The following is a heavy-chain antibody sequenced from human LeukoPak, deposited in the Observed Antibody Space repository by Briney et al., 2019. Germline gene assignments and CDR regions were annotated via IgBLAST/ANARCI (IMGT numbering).Heavy chain of an antibody. Sequence: PSETLSLTCSVSGGSISGYYWSWIRQPPGKGLEWIGYIYYSGSTYYNTSLKSRVTISLDMSKNQFSLKLSSVTAADTAVYYCARSAYYDLWSDYKKDWFDPWGQGTLVTVSS. D-gene: IGHD3-3*01. CDR3: ARSAYYDLWSDYKKDWFDP. V-gene: IGHV4-30-4*08. CDR1: GGSISGYY. J-gene: IGHJ5*02. CDR2: IYYSGST.